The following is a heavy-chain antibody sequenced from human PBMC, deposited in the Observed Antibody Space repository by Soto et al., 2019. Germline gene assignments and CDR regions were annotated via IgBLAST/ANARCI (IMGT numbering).Heavy chain of an antibody. CDR3: AHRGMAVVVADKGFDY. J-gene: IGHJ4*02. CDR1: GFSLSTSGVG. Sequence: QITLKESGPTLVKPTQTLTLTCTFSGFSLSTSGVGVGWIRQPPGKALEWLALIYWDDDKRYSPSLKSRLTNTKDTSKNQVVLTMTDMDPVDTATYYCAHRGMAVVVADKGFDYWGQGTLVTVSS. CDR2: IYWDDDK. D-gene: IGHD2-15*01. V-gene: IGHV2-5*02.